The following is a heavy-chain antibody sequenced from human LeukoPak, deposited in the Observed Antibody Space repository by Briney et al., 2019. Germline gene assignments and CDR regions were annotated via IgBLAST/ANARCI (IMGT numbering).Heavy chain of an antibody. CDR2: LSGSGGTT. V-gene: IGHV3-23*01. Sequence: PGGSLRLSCTASGFTFSSYAMNWVRQAPGKGLEWISALSGSGGTTYYADSVKGRFTISRDNSKNTLYLEMNSLRAEDTALYYCANTVSGWNYFDYWGQGTLVTVSS. J-gene: IGHJ4*02. CDR3: ANTVSGWNYFDY. D-gene: IGHD6-19*01. CDR1: GFTFSSYA.